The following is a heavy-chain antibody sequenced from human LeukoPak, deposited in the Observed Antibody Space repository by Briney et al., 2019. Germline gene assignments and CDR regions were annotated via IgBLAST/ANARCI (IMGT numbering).Heavy chain of an antibody. J-gene: IGHJ4*02. V-gene: IGHV4-4*02. CDR1: GFTFSSNY. Sequence: GSLRLSCAASGFTFSSNYMSWVRQPPGKGLEWIGEIYHSGSTNYNPSLKSRVTISVDKSKNQFSLKLSSVTAADTAVYYCARVSFGVVDYWGQGTLVTVSS. D-gene: IGHD3-3*01. CDR3: ARVSFGVVDY. CDR2: IYHSGST.